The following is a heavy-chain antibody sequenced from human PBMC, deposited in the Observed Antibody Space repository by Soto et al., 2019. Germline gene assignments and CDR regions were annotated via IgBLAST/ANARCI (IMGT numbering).Heavy chain of an antibody. V-gene: IGHV4-34*01. CDR2: INHSGST. CDR3: ARDHIVYCSGGSCFYV. Sequence: SETLSLTCAVYGGSFSGYYWSWIRQPPGKGLEWIGEINHSGSTNYNPSLKSRVTISVDTSKNQFSLKLSSVTAADTAVYYCARDHIVYCSGGSCFYVWGQGTLVTVSS. CDR1: GGSFSGYY. D-gene: IGHD2-15*01. J-gene: IGHJ4*02.